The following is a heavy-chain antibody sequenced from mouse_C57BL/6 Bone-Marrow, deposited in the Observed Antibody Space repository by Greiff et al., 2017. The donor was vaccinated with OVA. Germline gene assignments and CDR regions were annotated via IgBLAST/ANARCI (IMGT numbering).Heavy chain of an antibody. CDR3: ARHEDGYYASYGDD. D-gene: IGHD2-3*01. J-gene: IGHJ2*01. CDR2: IYPGDGDT. V-gene: IGHV1-82*01. CDR1: GYAFSSSG. Sequence: QVQLQQSGPELVKPGASVTLSCKASGYAFSSSGMNWVKQTPGKGLEWIGRIYPGDGDTNYNGKFKGQATLTADKSSSTAYMQLSSLTSEDSAVYFCARHEDGYYASYGDDWGQGTTLTVSS.